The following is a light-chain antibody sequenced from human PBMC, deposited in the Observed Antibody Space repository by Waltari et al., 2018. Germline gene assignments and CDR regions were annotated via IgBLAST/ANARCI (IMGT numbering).Light chain of an antibody. CDR2: DVS. Sequence: QSVLTQPASVSGSPGQSITISCTGSSSDVGGYNYVSWYQQHPGKAPKLMIYDVSNRPSGVSNRFSGSKSGNTASLTISGLRTEDDADYYCSSYSSSSTLDRVFGTGTKVTVL. CDR3: SSYSSSSTLDRV. V-gene: IGLV2-14*03. CDR1: SSDVGGYNY. J-gene: IGLJ1*01.